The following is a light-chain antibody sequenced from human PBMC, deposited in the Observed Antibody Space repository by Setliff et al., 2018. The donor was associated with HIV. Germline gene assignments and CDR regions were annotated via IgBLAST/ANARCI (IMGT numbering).Light chain of an antibody. CDR3: CSYAGNYILV. Sequence: QSALTQPRSVSGSPGQSVTISCTGTSSDVGGYNYVSWFQQHPGKAPKLMIYDVSERPSGVPDRISGSKSGNTASLTISGLQAEDEADYYCCSYAGNYILVFGGGTQLT. J-gene: IGLJ2*01. V-gene: IGLV2-11*01. CDR2: DVS. CDR1: SSDVGGYNY.